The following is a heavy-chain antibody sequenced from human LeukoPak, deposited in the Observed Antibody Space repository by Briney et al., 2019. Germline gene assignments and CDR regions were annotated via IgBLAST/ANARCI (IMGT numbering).Heavy chain of an antibody. CDR2: MNPNSGNT. Sequence: ASVKVSCKASGGTFTSYDINWVRQATGQGLEWMGWMNPNSGNTGYAQNFQGRVTNTRNTSISTAYMELSSLRSEDTAVYYCARGLAPRDYWGQGTLVTVSS. V-gene: IGHV1-8*03. J-gene: IGHJ4*02. CDR1: GGTFTSYD. CDR3: ARGLAPRDY.